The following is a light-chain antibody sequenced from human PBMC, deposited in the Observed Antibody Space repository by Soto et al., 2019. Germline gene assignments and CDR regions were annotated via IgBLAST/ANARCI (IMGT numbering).Light chain of an antibody. CDR3: QMYKSAPPLFT. CDR2: AAS. J-gene: IGKJ3*01. Sequence: DIQMTQSPSSLPASVGDRVTITCRASQDISNSLAWYHQKPGKVPKLVIYAASTLQSGVQSRFSGSVSGTDFTLTISSLQPEDVATDYCQMYKSAPPLFTFGPGTKVEIK. V-gene: IGKV1-27*01. CDR1: QDISNS.